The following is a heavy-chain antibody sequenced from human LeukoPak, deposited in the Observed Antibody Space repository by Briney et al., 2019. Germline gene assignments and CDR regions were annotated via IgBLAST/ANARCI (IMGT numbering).Heavy chain of an antibody. V-gene: IGHV4-61*02. J-gene: IGHJ4*02. CDR1: GGSISSGSYY. CDR2: IYTSGST. CDR3: AKRPGSSWSEYYFDY. D-gene: IGHD6-13*01. Sequence: PSQTLSLTCTVSGGSISSGSYYWSWIRQPAGKGLEWIGRIYTSGSTNYNPSLKSRVTMSVDTSKNQFSLKLSSVTAADTAVYYCAKRPGSSWSEYYFDYWGQGTLVTVSS.